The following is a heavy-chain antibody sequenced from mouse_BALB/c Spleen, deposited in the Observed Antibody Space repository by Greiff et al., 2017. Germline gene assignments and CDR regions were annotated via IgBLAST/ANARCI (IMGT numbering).Heavy chain of an antibody. V-gene: IGHV4-1*02. J-gene: IGHJ4*01. D-gene: IGHD2-4*01. Sequence: EVMLVESGGGLVQPGGSLKLSCAASGFDFSRYWMSWVRQAPGKGLEWIGEINPDSSTINYTPSLKDKFIISRDNAKNTLYLQMSKVRSEDTALYYCARFDYLYYYAMDYWGQGTSVTVSS. CDR3: ARFDYLYYYAMDY. CDR1: GFDFSRYW. CDR2: INPDSSTI.